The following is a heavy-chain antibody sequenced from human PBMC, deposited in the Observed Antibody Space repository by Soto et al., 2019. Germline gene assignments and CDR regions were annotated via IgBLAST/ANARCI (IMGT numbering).Heavy chain of an antibody. CDR1: GGSISSYY. Sequence: SETLSVTCPVSGGSISSYYWSWIRQHPGKGLEWIGYIYYSGSTNYNPSLKSRVTISVDTSKNQFSLKLSSVTAADTAVYYCARLGSWGYDYSYYYMDVWGKGTTVTVSS. CDR3: ARLGSWGYDYSYYYMDV. V-gene: IGHV4-59*01. D-gene: IGHD5-12*01. J-gene: IGHJ6*03. CDR2: IYYSGST.